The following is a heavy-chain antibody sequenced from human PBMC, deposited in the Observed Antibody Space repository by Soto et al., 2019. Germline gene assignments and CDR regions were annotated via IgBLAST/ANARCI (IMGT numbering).Heavy chain of an antibody. V-gene: IGHV1-69*13. CDR3: ALYYYDSSGYYPNYYYYGMDV. CDR2: IIPIFGTA. Sequence: ASVKFSCKASGGTFSSYAISWVRQAPGQGLEWMGGIIPIFGTANYAQKFQGRVTITADESTGTAYMELSSLRSEDTAVYYCALYYYDSSGYYPNYYYYGMDVWGQGTTVTVS. D-gene: IGHD3-22*01. J-gene: IGHJ6*02. CDR1: GGTFSSYA.